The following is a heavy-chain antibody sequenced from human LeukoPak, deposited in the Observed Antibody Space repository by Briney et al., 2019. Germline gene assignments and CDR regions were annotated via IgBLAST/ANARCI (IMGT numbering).Heavy chain of an antibody. CDR3: ARDRCSGGSCYYFDY. CDR2: ISGSGGNT. V-gene: IGHV3-23*01. D-gene: IGHD2-15*01. Sequence: GGPLRLSCAASGFTFSRYAMSWVRQAPGEGLEWVSAISGSGGNTYYADSVKGRCTISRDNSKNTLYLQMNSLRAEDTAVYYCARDRCSGGSCYYFDYWGQGTLVTVSS. CDR1: GFTFSRYA. J-gene: IGHJ4*02.